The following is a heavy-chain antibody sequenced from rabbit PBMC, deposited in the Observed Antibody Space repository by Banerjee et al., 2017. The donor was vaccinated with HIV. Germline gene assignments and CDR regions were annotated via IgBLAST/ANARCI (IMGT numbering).Heavy chain of an antibody. CDR1: GFSFSNKYV. CDR3: ARYGGDYYYNL. CDR2: IYTGDGDI. Sequence: QEQLEESGGDLVKPEGSLTLTCTASGFSFSNKYVMCWVRQAPGKGLEWIACIYTGDGDIYYASWAKGRFTISKTSSTTVTLQMTSLTAADTATYFCARYGGDYYYNLWGPGTLVTVS. D-gene: IGHD2-1*01. J-gene: IGHJ6*01. V-gene: IGHV1S45*01.